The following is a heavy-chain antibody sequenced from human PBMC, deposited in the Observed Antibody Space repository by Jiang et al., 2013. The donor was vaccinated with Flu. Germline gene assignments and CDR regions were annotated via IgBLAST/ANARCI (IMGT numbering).Heavy chain of an antibody. CDR2: INHSGST. CDR3: ARGSPSSGSYQKVDY. CDR1: GGSFSGYY. J-gene: IGHJ4*02. V-gene: IGHV4-34*01. Sequence: LLKPSETLSLTCAVYGGSFSGYYWSWIRQPPGKGLEWIGEINHSGSTNYNPSLKSRVTISVDTSKNQFSLKLSSVTAADTAVYYCARGSPSSGSYQKVDYWGQGTLVTVSS. D-gene: IGHD1-26*01.